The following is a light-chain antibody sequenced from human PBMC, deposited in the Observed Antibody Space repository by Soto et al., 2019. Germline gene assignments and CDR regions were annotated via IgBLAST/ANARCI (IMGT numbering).Light chain of an antibody. CDR3: QQYGSSPPYT. J-gene: IGKJ2*01. V-gene: IGKV3-20*01. Sequence: EIVMTQSPGTLSLSPGERATLSCRASQTINNNFLGWYQHKPGQPPRLLIFAASRRATGIPDRFSGSGSGTDFTLTISRVEPGDFGVYYCQQYGSSPPYTFGLGTKLDIK. CDR1: QTINNNF. CDR2: AAS.